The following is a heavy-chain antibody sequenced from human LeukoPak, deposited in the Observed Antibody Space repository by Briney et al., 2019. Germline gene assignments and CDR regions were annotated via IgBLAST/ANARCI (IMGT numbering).Heavy chain of an antibody. CDR2: ISVGAEYI. CDR1: GFTFSTYV. Sequence: GGSLRLSCATSGFTFSTYVMNWFRQAPGKGLEWVSTISVGAEYIFYADSVKGRFTISRDDSNNALYLQMHSLRAEDTALYYCASGPPFLKYFEYWGQGTLVTVSS. CDR3: ASGPPFLKYFEY. V-gene: IGHV3-23*01. J-gene: IGHJ4*02. D-gene: IGHD3-3*01.